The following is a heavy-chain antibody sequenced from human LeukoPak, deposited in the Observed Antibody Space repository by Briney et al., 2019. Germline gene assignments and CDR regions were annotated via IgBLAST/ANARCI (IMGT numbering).Heavy chain of an antibody. Sequence: PSETLSLTCAVYGGSFSGYYWSWIRQPSGKGLEWIGEINHSESTHYNPSLKSRVTISIDTSKNQLSLKLSSVTAADTAMYYCARAYSSSGLFHYWGQGTLVAVSS. CDR1: GGSFSGYY. CDR3: ARAYSSSGLFHY. D-gene: IGHD6-6*01. V-gene: IGHV4-34*01. J-gene: IGHJ4*02. CDR2: INHSEST.